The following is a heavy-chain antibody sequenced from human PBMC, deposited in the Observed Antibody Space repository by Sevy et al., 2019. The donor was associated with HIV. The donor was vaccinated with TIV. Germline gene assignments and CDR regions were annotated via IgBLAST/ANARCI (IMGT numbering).Heavy chain of an antibody. CDR2: ISSSSNYI. Sequence: GGSLRLSCVASGFTFSTWSMNWVRQAPGKGLEWVSLISSSSNYIYYENSVKGRFTISRDNTKHSLYLQMNSLRAEDTAVYYCASDRDGSGSSGGYGMDVWGQGTTVTVSS. CDR3: ASDRDGSGSSGGYGMDV. V-gene: IGHV3-21*01. D-gene: IGHD3-10*01. J-gene: IGHJ6*02. CDR1: GFTFSTWS.